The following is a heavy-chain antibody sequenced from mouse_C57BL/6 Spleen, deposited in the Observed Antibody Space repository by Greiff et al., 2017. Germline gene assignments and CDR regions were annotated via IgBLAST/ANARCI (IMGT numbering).Heavy chain of an antibody. J-gene: IGHJ3*01. CDR1: GYTFTSYG. V-gene: IGHV1-81*01. Sequence: VQLQQSGAELARPGASVKLSCKASGYTFTSYGISWVKQRTGQGLEWIGEIYPRSGNTYYNEKFKGKATLTADKSSSTAYMELRSLTSEDSAVYFCAREGYYGSSHLAYWGQGTLVTVSA. CDR3: AREGYYGSSHLAY. D-gene: IGHD1-1*01. CDR2: IYPRSGNT.